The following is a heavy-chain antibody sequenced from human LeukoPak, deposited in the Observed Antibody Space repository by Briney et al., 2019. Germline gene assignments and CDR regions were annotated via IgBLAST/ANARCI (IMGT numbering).Heavy chain of an antibody. V-gene: IGHV4-30-4*08. D-gene: IGHD3-22*01. J-gene: IGHJ4*02. CDR1: GGSISSGDYY. Sequence: SETLSLTCAVSGGSISSGDYYWSWIRQHPGKGLEWIGYIYYSGSTYYNPSLKSRVTISVDTSKNQFSLKLSSVTAADTAVYYCARRRDSSGYYNLDYWGQGTLVTVSS. CDR3: ARRRDSSGYYNLDY. CDR2: IYYSGST.